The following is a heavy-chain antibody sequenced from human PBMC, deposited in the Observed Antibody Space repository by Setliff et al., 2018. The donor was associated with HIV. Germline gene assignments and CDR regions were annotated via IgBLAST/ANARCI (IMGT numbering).Heavy chain of an antibody. Sequence: GASVKVSCKASGYTFTSYGISWVRQAPGQGLEWMGWISAYNGNTNYAQKLQGRVTMTTDTSKNQFSLELTSVTAADTAVYYCATVDGTRYLDYWGQGKLVTVSS. CDR3: ATVDGTRYLDY. J-gene: IGHJ4*02. D-gene: IGHD1-1*01. CDR1: GYTFTSYG. CDR2: ISAYNGNT. V-gene: IGHV1-18*01.